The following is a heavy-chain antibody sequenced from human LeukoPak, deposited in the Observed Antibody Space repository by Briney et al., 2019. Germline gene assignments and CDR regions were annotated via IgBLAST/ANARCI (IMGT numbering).Heavy chain of an antibody. V-gene: IGHV4-59*07. CDR1: GGSIRSYY. CDR2: IYYSGST. J-gene: IGHJ4*02. CDR3: ARGVRGANPDY. Sequence: SDTLSLTCTVSGGSIRSYYWIWIRQPPGKGLEWIGFIYYSGSTSYNPSLRSRVTISGDTSRNQISLKLTSVTAADTAVYYCARGVRGANPDYWGQGTLVTVSS. D-gene: IGHD3-10*01.